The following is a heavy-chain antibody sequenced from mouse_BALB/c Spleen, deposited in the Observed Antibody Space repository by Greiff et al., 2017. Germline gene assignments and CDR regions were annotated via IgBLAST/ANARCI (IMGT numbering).Heavy chain of an antibody. CDR1: GFTFTDYY. D-gene: IGHD2-2*01. CDR3: ARDILTMFTTGAMEY. CDR2: IRNKANGYTT. J-gene: IGHJ4*01. Sequence: EVKLMESGGGLVQPGGSLRLSCATSGFTFTDYYMSWVRQPPGKALEWLGFIRNKANGYTTEYSASVKGRFTISRDNSQSILYLQMNTLRAEDSATYYCARDILTMFTTGAMEYWGQGTSVTVSS. V-gene: IGHV7-3*02.